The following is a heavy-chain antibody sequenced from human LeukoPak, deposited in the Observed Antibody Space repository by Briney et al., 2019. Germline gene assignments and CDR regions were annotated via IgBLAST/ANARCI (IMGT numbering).Heavy chain of an antibody. Sequence: ASVKVSCKASGYTFTSYYMHWVRQATGQGLEWMGWMNPNSGNTGYAQKFQGRVTMTRNTSISTAYMELSSLRSEDTAVYYCARYGNYDAFDIWGQGTMVTVSS. CDR3: ARYGNYDAFDI. CDR2: MNPNSGNT. D-gene: IGHD4-17*01. V-gene: IGHV1-8*02. CDR1: GYTFTSYY. J-gene: IGHJ3*02.